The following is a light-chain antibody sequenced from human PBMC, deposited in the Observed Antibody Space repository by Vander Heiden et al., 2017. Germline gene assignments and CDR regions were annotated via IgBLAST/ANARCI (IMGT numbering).Light chain of an antibody. CDR1: QNIDNW. CDR3: QQYNTYT. Sequence: IQMTQPPSSLPPSGGDRLSLTCRASQNIDNWLAWYQQRRGQAPSLLIYDASAVESGVPSRFSGNTAGTQFTLTITDLQPDDFATYFCQQYNTYTFGQGT. J-gene: IGKJ2*01. CDR2: DAS. V-gene: IGKV1-5*01.